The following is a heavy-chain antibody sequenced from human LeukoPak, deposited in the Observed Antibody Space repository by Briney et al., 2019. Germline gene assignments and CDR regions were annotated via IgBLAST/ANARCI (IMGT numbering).Heavy chain of an antibody. CDR3: ARVSPNTVTTLQYFDY. CDR1: GFTFSTYE. J-gene: IGHJ4*02. D-gene: IGHD4-17*01. Sequence: GGSLRLSCAASGFTFSTYEMNWVRQAPGKGLEWVSYISSSGSTTYYADSVKGRFTFSRDNAKNSLYLQMNSLRAEDTAVYYCARVSPNTVTTLQYFDYWGQGTLVTVSS. V-gene: IGHV3-48*03. CDR2: ISSSGSTT.